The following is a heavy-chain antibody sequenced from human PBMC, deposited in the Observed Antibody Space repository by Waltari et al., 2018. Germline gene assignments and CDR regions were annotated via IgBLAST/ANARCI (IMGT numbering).Heavy chain of an antibody. Sequence: QVQVVESGGGAVQPGQSLRLSCVTSGFKFSSYGMHGVRQAPGKGVGWVAVIWEEGSNTEYRESVKCRFTISRDNVKNTVDLQMNNLRVEDTAVYYCARPAWNDPPYYYGMDVWGPGTTVSVSS. CDR3: ARPAWNDPPYYYGMDV. D-gene: IGHD1-1*01. CDR2: IWEEGSNT. CDR1: GFKFSSYG. J-gene: IGHJ6*02. V-gene: IGHV3-33*01.